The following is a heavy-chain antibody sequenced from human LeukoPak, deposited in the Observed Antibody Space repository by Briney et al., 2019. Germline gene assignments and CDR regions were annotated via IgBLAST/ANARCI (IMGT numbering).Heavy chain of an antibody. Sequence: GGSLRLSCAASGFTVSINYMSWVRQAPGKGLEWVSVIYSGGNTYHADSVKGRFTISRDNSKNTVYLQMSSLRAEDTAVYYCARDKSTSCYYFDYWGQGTLVTVSS. CDR2: IYSGGNT. CDR3: ARDKSTSCYYFDY. V-gene: IGHV3-53*01. CDR1: GFTVSINY. D-gene: IGHD2-2*01. J-gene: IGHJ4*02.